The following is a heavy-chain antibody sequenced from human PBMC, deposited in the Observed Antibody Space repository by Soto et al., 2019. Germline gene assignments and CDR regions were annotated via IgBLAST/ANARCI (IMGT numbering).Heavy chain of an antibody. Sequence: QVQLVQSGAEVKKPGSSVKVSCKTSGGTFGSYAISWVRQAPGQGLEWMGGIIPIFSTPNYAQKFQGRVTIPADESTSTDYMELSSLRSEDTAVYYCARPIQYYFDTSAQSAWFDPWGQGTLVTVSS. CDR2: IIPIFSTP. CDR1: GGTFGSYA. D-gene: IGHD3-22*01. J-gene: IGHJ5*02. V-gene: IGHV1-69*12. CDR3: ARPIQYYFDTSAQSAWFDP.